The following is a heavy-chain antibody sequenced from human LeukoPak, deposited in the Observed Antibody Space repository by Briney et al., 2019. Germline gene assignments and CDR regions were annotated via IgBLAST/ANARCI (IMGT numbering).Heavy chain of an antibody. CDR3: ARGHHGDSGSLSYMDV. Sequence: GASVKVFCKASGYTFTGYYMHWVRQAPGQGLEWMGWINPNSGGTNYAQKFQGRVTMTRDTSISTAYMELSRLRSDDTAVYYCARGHHGDSGSLSYMDVWGKGTTVTVSS. CDR2: INPNSGGT. V-gene: IGHV1-2*02. D-gene: IGHD2-21*02. J-gene: IGHJ6*03. CDR1: GYTFTGYY.